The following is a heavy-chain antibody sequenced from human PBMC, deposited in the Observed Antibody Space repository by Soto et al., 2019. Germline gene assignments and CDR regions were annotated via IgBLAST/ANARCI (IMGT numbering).Heavy chain of an antibody. CDR3: ARAGLGVVVILGYFDY. D-gene: IGHD3-22*01. V-gene: IGHV3-30-3*01. CDR2: ISYDGSNK. J-gene: IGHJ4*02. CDR1: GFTFSRYA. Sequence: QVQLVESGGGVVQPGRSLRLSCAASGFTFSRYAMHWVRQAPGKGLEWVAVISYDGSNKYYADSVKGRFTISRDNSKNTLYLQMNSLRAEDTAVYYCARAGLGVVVILGYFDYWGQGTLVTVSS.